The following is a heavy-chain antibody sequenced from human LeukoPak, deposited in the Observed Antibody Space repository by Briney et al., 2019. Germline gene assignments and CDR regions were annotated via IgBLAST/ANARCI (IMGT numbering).Heavy chain of an antibody. CDR2: ISAYNGNT. CDR1: GYTFTSYG. D-gene: IGHD3-22*01. CDR3: ARYYYDSSGSDYGMDV. J-gene: IGHJ6*02. Sequence: ASVKVSCKDSGYTFTSYGISWVRQAPGQGLEWMGWISAYNGNTNYAQKLQGRVTMTTDTSTSTAYMELRSLRSDDTAVYYCARYYYDSSGSDYGMDVWGQGTTVTVSS. V-gene: IGHV1-18*01.